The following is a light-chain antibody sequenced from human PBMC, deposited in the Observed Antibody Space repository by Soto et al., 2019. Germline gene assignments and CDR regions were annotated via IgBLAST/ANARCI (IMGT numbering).Light chain of an antibody. Sequence: QSVLTQPASVSGSPGQSITISCTGTSSDVGSYNLVSWYQQHPGKAPKLMIYEGSKRPSGVSNRVSGSKSGNTASLTISGLQSEEGADYYCCSYAGSVVFGGGTKLTV. CDR2: EGS. CDR3: CSYAGSVV. J-gene: IGLJ2*01. V-gene: IGLV2-23*01. CDR1: SSDVGSYNL.